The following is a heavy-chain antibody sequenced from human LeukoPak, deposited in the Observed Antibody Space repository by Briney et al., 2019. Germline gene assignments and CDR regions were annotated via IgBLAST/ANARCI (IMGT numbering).Heavy chain of an antibody. CDR1: GGTFSSYA. Sequence: GSSVKVSCKASGGTFSSYAISWVRQAPGQGLEWMGGIIPIFGTANYAQKFQGRVTITTDESTSTAYMELSGLRSEDTAVYYCARGLVGDSGSYFWGQGTLVTVSS. CDR3: ARGLVGDSGSYF. D-gene: IGHD1-26*01. V-gene: IGHV1-69*05. J-gene: IGHJ4*02. CDR2: IIPIFGTA.